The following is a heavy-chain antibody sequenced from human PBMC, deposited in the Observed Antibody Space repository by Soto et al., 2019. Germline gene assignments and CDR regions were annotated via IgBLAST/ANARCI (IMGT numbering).Heavy chain of an antibody. CDR1: GYTFTSYA. CDR3: ARDVGYCSGGSCYLYGAFDI. CDR2: INAGNGNT. V-gene: IGHV1-3*01. D-gene: IGHD2-15*01. Sequence: QVQLVQSGAEVKKPGASVKVSCKASGYTFTSYAMHWVRQAPGQRLEWMGWINAGNGNTKYSQKFQGRVTITSDTSASTAYMELSSLRSEDTAVYYCARDVGYCSGGSCYLYGAFDIWGQGTMVTVSS. J-gene: IGHJ3*02.